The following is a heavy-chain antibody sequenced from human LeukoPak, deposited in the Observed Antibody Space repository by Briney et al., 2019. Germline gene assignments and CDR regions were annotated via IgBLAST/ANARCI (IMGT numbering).Heavy chain of an antibody. Sequence: ASVKVSCKASGYTFTSYGISWVRQASGQGLEWMGWISAYSGNTNYAQKLQGRVTMTTDTSTSTAYMELRSLRSDDTAVYYCARELGSGWPGDYWGQGTLVTVSS. J-gene: IGHJ4*02. CDR3: ARELGSGWPGDY. CDR1: GYTFTSYG. D-gene: IGHD6-19*01. CDR2: ISAYSGNT. V-gene: IGHV1-18*01.